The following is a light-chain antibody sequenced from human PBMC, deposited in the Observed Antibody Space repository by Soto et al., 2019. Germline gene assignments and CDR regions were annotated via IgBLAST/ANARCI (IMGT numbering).Light chain of an antibody. CDR2: DAY. V-gene: IGKV3-11*01. J-gene: IGKJ5*01. Sequence: EIVMTQSPATLSVSPGGRATLSCRARQSFRGLLAWYQQKPGQAPRLLIYDAYNRATGIPPRFSGSGSGTDFTLTISSLEPEDSAVYYCQQRHMWPITFGQWTRLEIK. CDR3: QQRHMWPIT. CDR1: QSFRGL.